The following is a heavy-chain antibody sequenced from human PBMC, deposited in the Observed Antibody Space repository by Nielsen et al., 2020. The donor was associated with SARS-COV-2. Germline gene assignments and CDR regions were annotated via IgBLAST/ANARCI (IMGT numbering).Heavy chain of an antibody. CDR1: GFPFRSYW. Sequence: LSLTCAASGFPFRSYWMHWVRQAPGKGLVWVSRINSGGDIISYADSVKGRFTISRDNAKNTLYLQMNSLRAEDTAVYYCARDRGGSYSGFDYWGQGTLVTVSS. J-gene: IGHJ4*02. CDR3: ARDRGGSYSGFDY. CDR2: INSGGDII. D-gene: IGHD1-26*01. V-gene: IGHV3-74*01.